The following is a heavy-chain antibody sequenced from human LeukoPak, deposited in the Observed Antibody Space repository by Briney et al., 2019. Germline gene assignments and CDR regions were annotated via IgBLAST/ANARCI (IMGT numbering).Heavy chain of an antibody. Sequence: SETLSLTCAVSGGSISSGGYFWSWIRQPPGKGLECIGYISHGGTTYYNPSLKSRVTVSLDRSKSQFSLELKSVTAADTAVYYCARKRDYGYFDYWGQGILVTVSS. J-gene: IGHJ4*02. CDR2: ISHGGTT. V-gene: IGHV4-30-2*01. D-gene: IGHD4-17*01. CDR3: ARKRDYGYFDY. CDR1: GGSISSGGYF.